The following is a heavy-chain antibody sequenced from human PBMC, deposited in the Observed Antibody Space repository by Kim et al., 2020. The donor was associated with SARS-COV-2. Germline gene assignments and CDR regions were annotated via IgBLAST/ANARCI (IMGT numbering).Heavy chain of an antibody. Sequence: GGSLRHSCAASGFTFSNAWMNWVRQAPGKGLEWVGRIKSKTNGGTTCYGAPVKGRFTISRDDSKNTLYLQMNSLKTEDTVVYYCTSDLGDYCAGDCYSRVWGQGNTVTV. CDR2: IKSKTNGGTT. V-gene: IGHV3-15*01. CDR1: GFTFSNAW. CDR3: TSDLGDYCAGDCYSRV. J-gene: IGHJ6*02. D-gene: IGHD2-21*02.